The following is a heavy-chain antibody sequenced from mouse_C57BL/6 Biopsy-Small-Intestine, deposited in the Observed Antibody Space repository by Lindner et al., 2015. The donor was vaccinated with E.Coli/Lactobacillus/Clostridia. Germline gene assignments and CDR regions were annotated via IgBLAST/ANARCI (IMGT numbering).Heavy chain of an antibody. CDR3: ASSSRGAMDY. Sequence: VQLQESGPELVKPGASVKISCKASGYSFTGYYMNWVKQSPEKSLEWIGEINPSTGGTTYNQKFEAKATLTVDKSSSTAYMQLKSLTSEDSAVYYCASSSRGAMDYWGQGTSVTVSS. J-gene: IGHJ4*01. CDR1: GYSFTGYY. D-gene: IGHD1-1*01. CDR2: INPSTGGT. V-gene: IGHV1-42*01.